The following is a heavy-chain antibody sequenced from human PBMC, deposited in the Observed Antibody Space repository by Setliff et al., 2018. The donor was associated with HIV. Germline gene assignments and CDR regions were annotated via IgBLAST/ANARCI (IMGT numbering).Heavy chain of an antibody. V-gene: IGHV4-61*02. CDR1: GYPISSGYY. CDR2: IYTSGST. D-gene: IGHD3-10*01. CDR3: ARVGYHGSGRYSFDY. J-gene: IGHJ4*02. Sequence: PSETLSLTCTVSGYPISSGYYWGWIRQPAGKGLEWIGRIYTSGSTKYNPSPESRVTISADTSKNQFSLNLSSVTAAETAVYYCARVGYHGSGRYSFDYWGQGTLVTVS.